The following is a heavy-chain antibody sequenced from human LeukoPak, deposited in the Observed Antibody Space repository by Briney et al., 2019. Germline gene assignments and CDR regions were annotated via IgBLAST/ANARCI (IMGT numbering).Heavy chain of an antibody. Sequence: GGSLRLSCAASGFTFSSYGMHWVRQAPGKGLEWVAVIWYDGSNKYYADSVKGRFTISRDNSKNTLYLQMSSLRAEDTAVYYCAKLGIYDSSGYYQQGDYWGQGTLVTVSS. D-gene: IGHD3-22*01. CDR1: GFTFSSYG. CDR2: IWYDGSNK. J-gene: IGHJ4*02. CDR3: AKLGIYDSSGYYQQGDY. V-gene: IGHV3-33*06.